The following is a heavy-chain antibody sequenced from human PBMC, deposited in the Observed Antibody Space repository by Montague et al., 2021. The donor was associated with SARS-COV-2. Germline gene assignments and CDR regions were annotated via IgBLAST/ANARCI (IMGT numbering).Heavy chain of an antibody. CDR3: ARLPTGFPNWFDT. Sequence: SETLSLTCTVSGASISLNSHSWGWLRRPPGRGLEWITTVHNTGNSYHNSSLQSRVTISRDTSQRRVSLRLNSMTTADTAVYYCARLPTGFPNWFDTWGQGILVTVSS. CDR2: VHNTGNS. CDR1: GASISLNSHS. V-gene: IGHV4-39*01. J-gene: IGHJ5*02. D-gene: IGHD3-9*01.